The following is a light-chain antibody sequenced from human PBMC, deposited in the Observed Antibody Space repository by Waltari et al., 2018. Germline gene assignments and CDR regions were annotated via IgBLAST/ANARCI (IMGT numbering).Light chain of an antibody. CDR3: CSYAGSYTPWV. Sequence: QSALTQPRPVSGSPGPSVTISCSGTSSDVGGYTYVAWYQPHPGQTPKLMMYDVSKRPSGVPDRFSGSKSGNTASLTISGLQAEDDADYYCCSYAGSYTPWVFGGGTKLTVL. CDR2: DVS. CDR1: SSDVGGYTY. V-gene: IGLV2-11*01. J-gene: IGLJ3*02.